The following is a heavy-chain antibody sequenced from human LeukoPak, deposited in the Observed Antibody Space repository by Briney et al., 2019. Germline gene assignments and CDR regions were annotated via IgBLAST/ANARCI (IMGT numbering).Heavy chain of an antibody. Sequence: PGRSLRLSCAASGFTFSSYAMHWVRQAPGKGLEWVAVISYDGSNKYYADSVKGRVTISRDNSKNTLYLQMNSLRAEDTAVYYCARDGPMTYSSSWSSGWFDPWGQGTLVTVSS. J-gene: IGHJ5*02. CDR1: GFTFSSYA. D-gene: IGHD6-13*01. V-gene: IGHV3-30*04. CDR3: ARDGPMTYSSSWSSGWFDP. CDR2: ISYDGSNK.